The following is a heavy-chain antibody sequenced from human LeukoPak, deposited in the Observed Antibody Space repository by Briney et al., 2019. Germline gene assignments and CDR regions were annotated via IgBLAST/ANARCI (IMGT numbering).Heavy chain of an antibody. CDR3: ARDRGMTTVVLDY. V-gene: IGHV3-30*03. J-gene: IGHJ4*02. CDR1: GFTFNSYV. D-gene: IGHD4-23*01. CDR2: ISYDGSNE. Sequence: GGSLRLSCVASGFTFNSYVMHWVRQAPGKGLEWVAGISYDGSNEYYADSVKGRFTISRDNSKNTLYLQMNSLRAEDTAVYYCARDRGMTTVVLDYWGQGTLVTVSS.